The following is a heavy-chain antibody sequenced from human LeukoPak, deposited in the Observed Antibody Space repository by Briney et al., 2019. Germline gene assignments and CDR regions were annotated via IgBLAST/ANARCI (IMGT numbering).Heavy chain of an antibody. CDR3: ASGVSVADFRGVDP. CDR1: GGPISSYY. Sequence: SETLSLTCTVSGGPISSYYWSWIRQPPGKGLEWFGYIYYSGSTNYSPSLRSRATISVHTSKNQFSLNLRSVTAAHTAVDYCASGVSVADFRGVDPWGQGTLVTVSS. J-gene: IGHJ5*02. D-gene: IGHD6-19*01. CDR2: IYYSGST. V-gene: IGHV4-59*01.